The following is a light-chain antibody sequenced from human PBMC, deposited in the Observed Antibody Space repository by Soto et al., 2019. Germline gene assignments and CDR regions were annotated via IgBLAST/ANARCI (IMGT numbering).Light chain of an antibody. CDR2: EVS. V-gene: IGLV2-14*01. J-gene: IGLJ1*01. Sequence: QSALTQPASVSGSPGQSITISCTGTSSDVGGYNYASWYQQHPGKAPRLMIYEVSNRPSGVSNRFSGSKSGNTAPLTISGLQAEDDADYYCSSYTGSSTPYVFGTGTKVTVL. CDR3: SSYTGSSTPYV. CDR1: SSDVGGYNY.